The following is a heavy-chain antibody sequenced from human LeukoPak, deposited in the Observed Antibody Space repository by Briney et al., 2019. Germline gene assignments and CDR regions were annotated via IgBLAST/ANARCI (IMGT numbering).Heavy chain of an antibody. D-gene: IGHD3-22*01. CDR1: EFTFSSYW. J-gene: IGHJ4*02. CDR2: IKQDGSEK. Sequence: GGSLRLSCAASEFTFSSYWMSWVRQAPGKGLEWVANIKQDGSEKYYVDSVKGRFTISRDNAKNSLYLQMNSLRAEDTAVYYCARVAHTPMIVVAQEIDYWGQGTLVTVSS. V-gene: IGHV3-7*01. CDR3: ARVAHTPMIVVAQEIDY.